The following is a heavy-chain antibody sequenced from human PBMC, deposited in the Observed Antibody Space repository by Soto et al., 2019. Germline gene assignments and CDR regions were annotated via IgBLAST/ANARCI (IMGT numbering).Heavy chain of an antibody. D-gene: IGHD4-17*01. J-gene: IGHJ6*02. Sequence: SETLSLTCTVSGGSISSYYWSWIRQPPGKGLEWIGYIYYSGSTNYNHSLKGRVTISVDTSKYQFSLKLSSVTAADTAVYFCASDDTLDYGDYYYYYGMDVWGQGTTVTVSS. CDR3: ASDDTLDYGDYYYYYGMDV. CDR1: GGSISSYY. CDR2: IYYSGST. V-gene: IGHV4-59*01.